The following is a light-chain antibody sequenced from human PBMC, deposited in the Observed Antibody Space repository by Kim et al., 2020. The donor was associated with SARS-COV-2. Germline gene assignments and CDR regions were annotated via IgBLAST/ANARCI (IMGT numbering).Light chain of an antibody. CDR1: QSVSSSY. CDR3: QQYGSTPAWT. J-gene: IGKJ1*01. Sequence: PGERATLSCRASQSVSSSYLAWYQQKPGQAPRLLVYGASSRATGIPDRFSGSGSGTDFTLTISRLEPEDFAVYYCQQYGSTPAWTFGQGTKV. V-gene: IGKV3-20*01. CDR2: GAS.